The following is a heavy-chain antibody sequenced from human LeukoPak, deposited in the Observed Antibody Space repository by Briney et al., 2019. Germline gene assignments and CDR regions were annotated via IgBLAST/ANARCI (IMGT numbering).Heavy chain of an antibody. V-gene: IGHV3-9*01. CDR1: GFTFDDYA. CDR2: ISWNSGSI. J-gene: IGHJ6*02. D-gene: IGHD2-15*01. Sequence: GRSLRLSCAASGFTFDDYAMHWVRQAPGKGLEWVSGISWNSGSIGYADSVKGRFTISGDNAKNSLYLQMNSLRAEDTALYYCAKDLLGGYGMDVWGQGTTVTVSS. CDR3: AKDLLGGYGMDV.